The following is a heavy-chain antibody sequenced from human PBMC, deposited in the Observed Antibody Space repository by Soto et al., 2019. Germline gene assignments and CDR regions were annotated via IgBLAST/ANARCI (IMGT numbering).Heavy chain of an antibody. CDR2: IIPIFGTA. CDR3: ARDHSDGSGLDY. J-gene: IGHJ4*02. D-gene: IGHD3-10*01. V-gene: IGHV1-69*06. CDR1: VGTFSMYS. Sequence: SVKASSKVTVGTFSMYSISRVRQAPGQGLEWMGGIIPIFGTANYAQKFQGRVTITADKSTSTAYMELSSLRSEDTAVYYCARDHSDGSGLDYWGQGTLVTVSS.